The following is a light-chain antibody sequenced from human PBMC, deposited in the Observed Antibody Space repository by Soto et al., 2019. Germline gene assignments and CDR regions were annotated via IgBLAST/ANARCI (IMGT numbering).Light chain of an antibody. V-gene: IGLV4-69*01. J-gene: IGLJ3*02. CDR3: QTWGTGNNWV. CDR1: SGHSSYA. Sequence: QSVLTQSPSASASLGASVKLTCTLSSGHSSYAIAWHQQQPEKGPRYLMKLNSDGSHSKGDGIPDRFSGSSSGAERYLTISSLQSEDEADYYCQTWGTGNNWVFGGGTKLTVL. CDR2: LNSDGSH.